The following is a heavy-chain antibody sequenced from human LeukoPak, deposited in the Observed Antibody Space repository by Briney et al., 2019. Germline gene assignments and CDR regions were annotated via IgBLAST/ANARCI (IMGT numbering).Heavy chain of an antibody. Sequence: GGSLRLSCAASGFTFSSYGMHWVRQAPGKGLEWVAVISYDGNNKYYADYVKGRFTISRDNSKNTLYLQMNSLRAEDTAVYYCAKAFPGRIAAAPYYFDYWGQGTLVTVSS. CDR2: ISYDGNNK. D-gene: IGHD6-13*01. V-gene: IGHV3-30*18. CDR3: AKAFPGRIAAAPYYFDY. CDR1: GFTFSSYG. J-gene: IGHJ4*02.